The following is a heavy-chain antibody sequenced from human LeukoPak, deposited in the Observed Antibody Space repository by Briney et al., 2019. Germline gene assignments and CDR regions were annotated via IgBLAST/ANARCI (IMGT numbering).Heavy chain of an antibody. CDR3: ARAFYSSSWLDY. D-gene: IGHD6-13*01. CDR1: GYTFTGYY. CDR2: INPNSGGT. Sequence: ASVTVSCKASGYTFTGYYMHWVRQAPGQGLEWMGWINPNSGGTNYAQKFQGRVTMTRDTSISTAYMELSRLRSDDTAVYYCARAFYSSSWLDYWGQGTLVTVSS. J-gene: IGHJ4*02. V-gene: IGHV1-2*02.